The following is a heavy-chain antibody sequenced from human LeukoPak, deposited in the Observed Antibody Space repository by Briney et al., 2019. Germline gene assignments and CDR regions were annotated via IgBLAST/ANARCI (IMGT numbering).Heavy chain of an antibody. D-gene: IGHD3-9*01. CDR3: AKGLINDWSALEY. CDR1: GFTFSNYA. J-gene: IGHJ4*02. CDR2: ISGSGGTT. Sequence: GGSLRLSCAASGFTFSNYAMAWVRQAPGKGLEWVSAISGSGGTTYYAGSVRGRFTISRDNFKNTLYPQMNSLRADDTAVYYCAKGLINDWSALEYWGQGTLVTVSS. V-gene: IGHV3-23*01.